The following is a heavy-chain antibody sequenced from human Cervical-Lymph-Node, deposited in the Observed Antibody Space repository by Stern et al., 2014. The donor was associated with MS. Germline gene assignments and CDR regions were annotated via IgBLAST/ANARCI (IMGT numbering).Heavy chain of an antibody. Sequence: QMQLVESGAGVMKPGASVKVSCKASGYTFTSYYMHWVRQAPGQGLEWIGTISPSGGSASYAQKFQGRVTMTRDTSTSTVYMELSSLRSEDTAVYYCARDCSGGSCYQSFDYWGQGTLVTVSS. CDR2: ISPSGGSA. D-gene: IGHD2-15*01. CDR3: ARDCSGGSCYQSFDY. CDR1: GYTFTSYY. V-gene: IGHV1-46*03. J-gene: IGHJ4*02.